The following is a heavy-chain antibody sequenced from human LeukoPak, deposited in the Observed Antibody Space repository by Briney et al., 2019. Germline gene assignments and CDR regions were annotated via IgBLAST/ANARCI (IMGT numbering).Heavy chain of an antibody. V-gene: IGHV1-18*01. J-gene: IGHJ4*02. CDR1: GYTFTRYG. CDR2: TSAHNDDT. D-gene: IGHD1-1*01. CDR3: ARDWDSRNDYFDP. Sequence: GASVKVSCKASGYTFTRYGISWVRQAPGQGLEWMGWTSAHNDDTNYAETLQGRLTMTTDISTSTAYMELTSLRSDDTAVYYCARDWDSRNDYFDPWGQGTLVIVSS.